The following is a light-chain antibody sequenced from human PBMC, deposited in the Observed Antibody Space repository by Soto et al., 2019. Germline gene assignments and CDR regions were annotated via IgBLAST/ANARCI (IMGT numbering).Light chain of an antibody. CDR1: SSDVGSYNL. CDR2: EGT. CDR3: YSYAGENLYV. J-gene: IGLJ1*01. Sequence: QSVLTQPAPMSAAPGQSITIPCTGTSSDVGSYNLVSWFQQHPGKVPKLLIYEGTKRPSGLSDRFSGSKSGTTASLTISGLQAEDEAHYYCYSYAGENLYVFGTGTKVTVL. V-gene: IGLV2-23*01.